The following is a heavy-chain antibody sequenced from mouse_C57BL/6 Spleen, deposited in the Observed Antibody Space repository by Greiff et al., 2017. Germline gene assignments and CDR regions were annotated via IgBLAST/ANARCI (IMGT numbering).Heavy chain of an antibody. J-gene: IGHJ4*01. D-gene: IGHD3-3*01. CDR1: GYTFTDYY. V-gene: IGHV1-76*01. CDR2: IYPGSGNT. Sequence: QVQLQQSGAALVRPGASVKLSCKASGYTFTDYYINWVKQRPGQGLEWIARIYPGSGNTYYNEKFKGKATLTAEKSSSTAYMQLSSLTSEDSAVYFCARGDPHCYAMDYWGQGTSVTVSS. CDR3: ARGDPHCYAMDY.